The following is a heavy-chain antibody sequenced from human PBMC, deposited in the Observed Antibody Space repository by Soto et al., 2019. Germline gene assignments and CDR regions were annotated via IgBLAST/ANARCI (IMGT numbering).Heavy chain of an antibody. CDR2: IYYSGST. J-gene: IGHJ4*02. Sequence: SETLSLTCTVSGGSISRYYWSWIRQPPGKGLEWIGYIYYSGSTNYNPSLKSRVTISVDTSKNQFSLKLSSVTAADTAVYYCAREFLGYCSSTSCYGRYFDYWGQGTLVTVSS. CDR1: GGSISRYY. V-gene: IGHV4-59*01. D-gene: IGHD2-2*01. CDR3: AREFLGYCSSTSCYGRYFDY.